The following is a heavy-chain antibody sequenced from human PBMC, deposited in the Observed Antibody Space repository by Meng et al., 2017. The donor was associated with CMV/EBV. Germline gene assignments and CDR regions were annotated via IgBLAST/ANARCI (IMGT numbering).Heavy chain of an antibody. Sequence: SETLSLTCTVSGGSIRSKSYYWGWIRQPPGKGLEWIGSIYYSGSTYYNPSLKSRVTISVDASKNQFSLKLSSVTAADTAMYYCARGLREFYYYYGMDVWGQGTTVTVSS. CDR1: GGSIRSKSYY. D-gene: IGHD3-10*01. CDR3: ARGLREFYYYYGMDV. V-gene: IGHV4-39*01. J-gene: IGHJ6*02. CDR2: IYYSGST.